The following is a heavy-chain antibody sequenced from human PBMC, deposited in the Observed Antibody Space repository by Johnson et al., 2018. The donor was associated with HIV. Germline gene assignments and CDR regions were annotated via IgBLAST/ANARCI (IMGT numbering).Heavy chain of an antibody. D-gene: IGHD1-26*01. CDR1: GFTVSSNY. CDR2: IYSGGST. Sequence: VQLVESGGGLIQPGGSLRLSCAASGFTVSSNYMSWVRQAPGKGLEWVSVIYSGGSTGYADSVRGRFTISRDNAKNSLYLQINLLRAEDTALYCCARGSGSYYSNAFDIWGQGTMVTVSS. CDR3: ARGSGSYYSNAFDI. J-gene: IGHJ3*02. V-gene: IGHV3-53*01.